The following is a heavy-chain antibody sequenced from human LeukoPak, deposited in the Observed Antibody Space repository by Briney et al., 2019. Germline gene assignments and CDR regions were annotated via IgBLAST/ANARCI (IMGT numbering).Heavy chain of an antibody. J-gene: IGHJ6*03. CDR1: GFTFSTYT. CDR3: AREAGYCSSTSCEEDYYYFYMDV. V-gene: IGHV3-21*01. Sequence: GGSLRLSCAASGFTFSTYTINWVRQAPGKGLEWVSSITGSSTYIFYADSVKGRFTVSRDNAKNSLFLQMNSLRAEDTAVYYCAREAGYCSSTSCEEDYYYFYMDVWGKGITVTVSS. D-gene: IGHD2-2*03. CDR2: ITGSSTYI.